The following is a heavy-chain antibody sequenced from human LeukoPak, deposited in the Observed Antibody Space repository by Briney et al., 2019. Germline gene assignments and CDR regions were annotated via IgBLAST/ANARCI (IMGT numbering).Heavy chain of an antibody. CDR2: INSDGSST. Sequence: GGSLRLSCAASGFTFSSYWMHWVRQAPGTGLVWVSRINSDGSSTNYADSVKGRFTISRDNAKNTLYLQMNSLRAEDTAVYYCAELGITMIGGVWGKGTTVTISS. J-gene: IGHJ6*04. V-gene: IGHV3-74*01. D-gene: IGHD3-10*02. CDR3: AELGITMIGGV. CDR1: GFTFSSYW.